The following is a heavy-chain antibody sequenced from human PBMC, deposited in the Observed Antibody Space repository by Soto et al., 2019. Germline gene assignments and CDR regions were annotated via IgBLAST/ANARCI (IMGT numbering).Heavy chain of an antibody. CDR1: GGSISSGDYY. CDR2: IYYSGST. Sequence: SETLSLTCAVSGGSISSGDYYWSWIRQPPGKGLEWIGYIYYSGSTYYNPSLKSRVTISVDTSKNQSSLELSSVTAADTAVYYCARSDGRYWGQGTLVTVSS. V-gene: IGHV4-30-4*01. CDR3: ARSDGRY. J-gene: IGHJ4*02.